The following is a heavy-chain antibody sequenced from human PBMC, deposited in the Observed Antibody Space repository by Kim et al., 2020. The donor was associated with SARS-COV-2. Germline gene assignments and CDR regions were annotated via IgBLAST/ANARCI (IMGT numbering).Heavy chain of an antibody. V-gene: IGHV1-3*01. D-gene: IGHD6-13*01. J-gene: IGHJ4*02. CDR3: AREYEGSSWYNDY. CDR1: GYTFTSYA. CDR2: INAGNGNT. Sequence: ASVKVSCKASGYTFTSYAMHWVRQAPGQRLEWMGWINAGNGNTKYSQKFQGRVTITRDTSASTAYMELSSLRSEDTAVYYWAREYEGSSWYNDYWGQGTLVTVSS.